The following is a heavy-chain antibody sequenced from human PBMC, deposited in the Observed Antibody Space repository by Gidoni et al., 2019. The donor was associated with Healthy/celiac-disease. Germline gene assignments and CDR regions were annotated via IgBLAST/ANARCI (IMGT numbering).Heavy chain of an antibody. CDR1: TFSSYA. V-gene: IGHV1-69*04. CDR2: IIPTLGIE. Sequence: TFSSYAISWVRQAPGQGLEWMGRIIPTLGIENYAQKFQGRVTITAVKSTSTAYMELSSLRSEDTAVYYCARGPESYYYDSSGYPDYWGQGTLVTVSS. CDR3: ARGPESYYYDSSGYPDY. D-gene: IGHD3-22*01. J-gene: IGHJ4*02.